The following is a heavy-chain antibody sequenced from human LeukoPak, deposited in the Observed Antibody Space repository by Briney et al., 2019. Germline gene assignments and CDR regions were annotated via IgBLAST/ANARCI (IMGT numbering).Heavy chain of an antibody. J-gene: IGHJ4*02. V-gene: IGHV3-21*01. Sequence: GGSLGLSCAASGFTFNTYTMNWVRQAPGKGLEWVSSISSSSSYIYYADSVKGQFTISRDNAKNSLYLQMNSLRAEDTAVYYCARVLGYSGYASFDYWGQGTLVTVSS. CDR2: ISSSSSYI. CDR1: GFTFNTYT. CDR3: ARVLGYSGYASFDY. D-gene: IGHD5-12*01.